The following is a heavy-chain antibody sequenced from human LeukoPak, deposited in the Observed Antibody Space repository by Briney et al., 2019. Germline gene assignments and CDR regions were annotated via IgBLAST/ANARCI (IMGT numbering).Heavy chain of an antibody. D-gene: IGHD3-22*01. CDR3: ARDVDSHPPTYIWFDP. Sequence: GASVKVSCKSSGYSFTDYYMHWVRQPPGQGLDWMGWINPNSGGTNYVQKFQGRVTMTRATSISTAYMELSRLRSDDTAVYYCARDVDSHPPTYIWFDPWGQGTLVTVSS. CDR1: GYSFTDYY. V-gene: IGHV1-2*02. J-gene: IGHJ5*02. CDR2: INPNSGGT.